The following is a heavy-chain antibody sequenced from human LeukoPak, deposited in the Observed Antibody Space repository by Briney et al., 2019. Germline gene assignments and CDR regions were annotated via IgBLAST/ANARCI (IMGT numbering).Heavy chain of an antibody. V-gene: IGHV1-69*04. D-gene: IGHD5-12*01. J-gene: IGHJ4*02. Sequence: SVKVSCKASGGTFSSYAISWVRQAPGQGLEWMGRIIPILGIANYVQKFQGRVTITADKSTSTAYMELSSLRSEDTAVYYCARGRGYSGYDGDGLFDYWGQGTLVTVSS. CDR3: ARGRGYSGYDGDGLFDY. CDR1: GGTFSSYA. CDR2: IIPILGIA.